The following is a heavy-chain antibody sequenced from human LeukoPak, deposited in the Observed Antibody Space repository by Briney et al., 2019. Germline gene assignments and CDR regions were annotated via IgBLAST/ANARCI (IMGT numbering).Heavy chain of an antibody. Sequence: GGSLRLSCAASGFTFSSYAMSWVRQAPGKGLEWVSAISGSGGSTYYADSVKGRFTISRDNSKNTLYLQMNSLRAEDTAVYYCAKGPPPYGDYAATHYYVDYWGQGTLVTVSS. CDR3: AKGPPPYGDYAATHYYVDY. V-gene: IGHV3-23*01. CDR1: GFTFSSYA. J-gene: IGHJ4*02. CDR2: ISGSGGST. D-gene: IGHD4-17*01.